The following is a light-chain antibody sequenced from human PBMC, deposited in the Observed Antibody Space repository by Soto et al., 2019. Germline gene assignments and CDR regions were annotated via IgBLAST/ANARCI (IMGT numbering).Light chain of an antibody. CDR1: QSVSSN. CDR2: GGS. J-gene: IGKJ2*01. V-gene: IGKV3-15*01. CDR3: QQYHNWPLPYT. Sequence: EIVMTQSPATLSVSPGETATLSCRASQSVSSNLAWYQKKPGQAPRLLIFGGSTRATGIPARFSGGGSGTEFTLTISGLQSEDFALYFCQQYHNWPLPYTFGQGTQLEIK.